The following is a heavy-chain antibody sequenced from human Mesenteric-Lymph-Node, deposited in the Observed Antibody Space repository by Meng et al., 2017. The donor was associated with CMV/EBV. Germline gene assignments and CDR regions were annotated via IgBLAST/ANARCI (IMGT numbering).Heavy chain of an antibody. CDR1: GFTFSSYW. Sequence: GGSLRLSCAASGFTFSSYWMHWVRQAPGKGLVWVSRINSDGSSTSYADSVKGRFTISRDNAKNTLYLQMNSLRAEDTAVYYCARDLPTGYSYGENWFDPWGQGTLVTVSS. D-gene: IGHD5-18*01. CDR2: INSDGSST. J-gene: IGHJ5*02. CDR3: ARDLPTGYSYGENWFDP. V-gene: IGHV3-74*01.